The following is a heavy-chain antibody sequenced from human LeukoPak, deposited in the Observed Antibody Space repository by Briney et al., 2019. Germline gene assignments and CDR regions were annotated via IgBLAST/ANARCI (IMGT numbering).Heavy chain of an antibody. J-gene: IGHJ4*02. V-gene: IGHV4-4*07. CDR2: IYTSVSS. Sequence: SETLSLTCTVSGGSISSYYWSWIRQPAGKGLEWIGRIYTSVSSNYNPSLKSRVTMSVDTSKNQFSLKLSSVTAADTAVYYCAGENYDTSDYSYYYFDFWGQGTLVTVSS. CDR1: GGSISSYY. CDR3: AGENYDTSDYSYYYFDF. D-gene: IGHD3-22*01.